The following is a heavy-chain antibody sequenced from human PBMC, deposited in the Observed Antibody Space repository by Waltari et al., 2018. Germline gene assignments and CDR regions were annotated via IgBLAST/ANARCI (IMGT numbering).Heavy chain of an antibody. V-gene: IGHV4-39*07. CDR1: GGSISSSSYY. CDR2: IYYSGST. CDR3: ARDLPVQGVIPTGGWFDP. J-gene: IGHJ5*02. Sequence: QLQLQESGPGLVKPSETLSLTCTVSGGSISSSSYYWGWLRQPPGQGLEWIGSIYYSGSTYYNPSLKSRVTISVDTSKNQFSLKLSSVTAADTAVYYCARDLPVQGVIPTGGWFDPWGQGTLVTVSS. D-gene: IGHD3-10*01.